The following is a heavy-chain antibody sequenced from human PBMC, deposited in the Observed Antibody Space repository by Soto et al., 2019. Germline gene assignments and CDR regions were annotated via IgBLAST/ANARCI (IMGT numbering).Heavy chain of an antibody. J-gene: IGHJ4*02. CDR3: AKAGHSSGWLMEI. Sequence: GGSLRLSCAASGFTFSSYWMHWVRQAPGKGLVWVSRINSDGSSTSYADSVKGRFTISRDNAKNTLYLQMNSLRAEDTAVYYCAKAGHSSGWLMEIWGQGTLVTVSS. D-gene: IGHD6-19*01. V-gene: IGHV3-74*01. CDR2: INSDGSST. CDR1: GFTFSSYW.